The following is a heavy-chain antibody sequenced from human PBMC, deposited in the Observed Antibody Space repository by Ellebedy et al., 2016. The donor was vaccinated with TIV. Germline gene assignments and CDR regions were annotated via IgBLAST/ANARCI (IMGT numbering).Heavy chain of an antibody. CDR2: IYYSGST. CDR1: GGSISSYY. V-gene: IGHV4-59*01. CDR3: ARGGIIPIDAFDI. J-gene: IGHJ3*02. D-gene: IGHD3-16*01. Sequence: MPSETLSLTCTASGGSISSYYWSWIRQPPGKGLEWIGYIYYSGSTNYNPSLKSRVTISVDTSKNHFSLKLSSVTAADTAVYYCARGGIIPIDAFDIWGQGTMVTVSS.